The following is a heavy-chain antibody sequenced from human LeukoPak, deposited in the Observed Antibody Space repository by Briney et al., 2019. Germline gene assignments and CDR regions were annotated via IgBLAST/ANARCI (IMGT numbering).Heavy chain of an antibody. Sequence: SETLSLTCTVSAVSITSYYWNWIRQPPGKGLEWIGYVHFSGRSLYNPSLKSRVTLSTDTSKNQITLKLNFVTAADTAVYYCARWWGGSLRAYDVWGQGTMATVSS. CDR3: ARWWGGSLRAYDV. V-gene: IGHV4-59*01. D-gene: IGHD2-15*01. CDR2: VHFSGRS. J-gene: IGHJ3*01. CDR1: AVSITSYY.